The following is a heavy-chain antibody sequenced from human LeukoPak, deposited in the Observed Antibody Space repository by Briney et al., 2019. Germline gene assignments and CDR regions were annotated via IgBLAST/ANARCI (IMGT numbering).Heavy chain of an antibody. CDR2: INPNSGGT. J-gene: IGHJ4*02. CDR3: ATFYDREGNFDY. D-gene: IGHD3-22*01. Sequence: ASVKVSCKASGYTFTGYYIHWVRQAPGQGLEWMGWINPNSGGTNYAQKFQGRVTMTEDTSTDTAYMELSSLRSEDTAVYYCATFYDREGNFDYWGQGTLVTVSS. V-gene: IGHV1-2*02. CDR1: GYTFTGYY.